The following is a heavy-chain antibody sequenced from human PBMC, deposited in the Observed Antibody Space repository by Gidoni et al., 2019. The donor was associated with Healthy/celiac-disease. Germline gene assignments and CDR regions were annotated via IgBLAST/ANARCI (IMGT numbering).Heavy chain of an antibody. CDR2: IIPIFGTA. D-gene: IGHD2-2*01. CDR3: ARDVSSTRCMDV. J-gene: IGHJ6*04. CDR1: GGTFSSYA. Sequence: QVQLVQSGAEGKKPGSSVKVSCKASGGTFSSYAISWMRQAPGQGLEWMGGIIPIFGTANYAQKFQGRVTITADESTSTAYMELSSLRSEDTAVYYCARDVSSTRCMDVWGKGTTVTVSS. V-gene: IGHV1-69*01.